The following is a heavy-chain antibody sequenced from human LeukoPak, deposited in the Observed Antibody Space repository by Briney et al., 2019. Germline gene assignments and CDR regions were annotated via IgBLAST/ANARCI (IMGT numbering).Heavy chain of an antibody. CDR2: MNQDGSER. CDR1: GFLFSNSW. J-gene: IGHJ4*02. CDR3: ARVATSDY. V-gene: IGHV3-7*01. D-gene: IGHD5-12*01. Sequence: GGSLRLSCEASGFLFSNSWMSWVRQAPGKGLEWVANMNQDGSERNYVDSVKGRLTISRDNAKGSLYLQMNSLRAEDTAVYYCARVATSDYWGQGTLVTVSS.